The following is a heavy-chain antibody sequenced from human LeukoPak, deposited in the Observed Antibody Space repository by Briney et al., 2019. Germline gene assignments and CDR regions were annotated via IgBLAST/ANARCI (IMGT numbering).Heavy chain of an antibody. J-gene: IGHJ4*02. D-gene: IGHD3-9*01. CDR1: GGSFSGYY. V-gene: IGHV4-34*01. CDR3: ARQFRFDILTGYRYYFDY. CDR2: INHSGST. Sequence: SETLSLTCAVYGGSFSGYYWSWIRQPPGKGLEWIGEINHSGSTNYNPSLKSRVTISVDTSKNQFSLKLSSVTAADTAVYYCARQFRFDILTGYRYYFDYWGQGTLVTVSS.